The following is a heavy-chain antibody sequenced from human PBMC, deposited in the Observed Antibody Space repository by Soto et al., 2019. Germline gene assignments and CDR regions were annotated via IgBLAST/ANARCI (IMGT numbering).Heavy chain of an antibody. V-gene: IGHV1-3*01. CDR1: GYTFTSYA. J-gene: IGHJ3*02. Sequence: ASVKVSCKASGYTFTSYAMHWVRQAPGQRLEWMGWINAGNGNTKYSQKFQGRVTITRDTSASTAYMELSSLRSEDTAVYYCARDRITIFGVAQTDAFDIWGQGTIVTV. D-gene: IGHD3-3*01. CDR2: INAGNGNT. CDR3: ARDRITIFGVAQTDAFDI.